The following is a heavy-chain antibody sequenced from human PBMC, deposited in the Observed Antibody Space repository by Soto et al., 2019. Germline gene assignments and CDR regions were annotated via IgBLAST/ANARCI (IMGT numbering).Heavy chain of an antibody. CDR1: GFSFNTYA. J-gene: IGHJ6*02. V-gene: IGHV3-23*01. CDR3: VKQSGSGKTYYYNMDV. CDR2: INYSGRTT. D-gene: IGHD3-10*01. Sequence: EVQLLESGGGLVQPGGSLRLSCETSGFSFNTYAMTWVRQAPGMGLEWVAAINYSGRTTFHAQSVKGRFTISRDNSRNTVFLQMDSLIAADTAVYYCVKQSGSGKTYYYNMDVWGLGTTVIVSS.